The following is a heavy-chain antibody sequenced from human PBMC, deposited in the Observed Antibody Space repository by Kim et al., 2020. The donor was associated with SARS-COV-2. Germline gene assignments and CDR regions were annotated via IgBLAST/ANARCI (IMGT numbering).Heavy chain of an antibody. Sequence: SETLSLTCDVYGGSFSGYYWSWIRQPPGKGLEWIGEINHSGSTNYNTSLKSRVTISVDTSKNQFSLKLSSVTAADTAVYYCARGYYYGSGSPKYTYWGQGTLVTVSS. J-gene: IGHJ4*02. V-gene: IGHV4-34*01. CDR3: ARGYYYGSGSPKYTY. CDR2: INHSGST. CDR1: GGSFSGYY. D-gene: IGHD3-10*01.